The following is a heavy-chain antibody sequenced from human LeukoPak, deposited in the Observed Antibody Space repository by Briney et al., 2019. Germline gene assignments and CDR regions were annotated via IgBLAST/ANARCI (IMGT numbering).Heavy chain of an antibody. CDR2: IRPDGSEQ. CDR1: GFTFTNFW. Sequence: GGSLRLSCAASGFTFTNFWMNWIRRAPGRGLEWVANIRPDGSEQFYVDSVRGRFTISRDNAKNSVYLQMNSLRADDTAVYYCAGRDSARNPWAYWGQGTLVTVST. CDR3: AGRDSARNPWAY. V-gene: IGHV3-7*01. J-gene: IGHJ4*02. D-gene: IGHD4-11*01.